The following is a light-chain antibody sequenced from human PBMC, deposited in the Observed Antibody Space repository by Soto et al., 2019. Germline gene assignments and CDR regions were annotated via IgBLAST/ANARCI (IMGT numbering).Light chain of an antibody. J-gene: IGKJ4*01. CDR3: QQYHSTPLT. CDR2: WAS. V-gene: IGKV4-1*01. Sequence: DIVMTQSPDSLAVSLGERATINCKSSQSVLYSSNNKNFLAWYQQKPGQPPKLLIYWASTRESGVPDRFSGSGSGTDFTLTINGLQDEDVAIYYCQQYHSTPLTFGGGTKVEIK. CDR1: QSVLYSSNNKNF.